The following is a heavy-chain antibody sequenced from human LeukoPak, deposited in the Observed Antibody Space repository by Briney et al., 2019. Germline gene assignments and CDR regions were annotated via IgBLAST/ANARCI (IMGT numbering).Heavy chain of an antibody. CDR1: AFIFSNYA. CDR2: ISYDGRNK. V-gene: IGHV3-33*01. Sequence: GGSLRRSCAASAFIFSNYAMHWVRQAPGKGLEWVAVISYDGRNKYYADSVKGRFTISRDNSKNTLYVQMNSLRSEDTAMYYCARELIVGGNSWGAFDIWGQGTMVTVSS. J-gene: IGHJ3*02. D-gene: IGHD1-26*01. CDR3: ARELIVGGNSWGAFDI.